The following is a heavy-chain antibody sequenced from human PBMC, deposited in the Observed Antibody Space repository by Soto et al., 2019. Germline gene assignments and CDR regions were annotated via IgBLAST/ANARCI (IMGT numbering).Heavy chain of an antibody. V-gene: IGHV3-33*01. D-gene: IGHD3-10*01. CDR3: ARDGMKGVWFGEFTGYYYGMDV. J-gene: IGHJ6*02. CDR2: IWYDGSNK. CDR1: GFTFSSYG. Sequence: GGSLRLSCAASGFTFSSYGMHWVRQAPGKGLEWVAVIWYDGSNKYYADSVKGRFTISRDNSKNTLYLQMNSLRAEDTAVYYCARDGMKGVWFGEFTGYYYGMDVWGQGTTVTVSS.